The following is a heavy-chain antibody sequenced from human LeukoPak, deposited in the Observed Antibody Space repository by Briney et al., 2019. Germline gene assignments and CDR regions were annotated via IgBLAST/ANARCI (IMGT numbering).Heavy chain of an antibody. J-gene: IGHJ4*02. CDR1: GFTFSNYG. Sequence: GGSLRLSCGASGFTFSNYGMLWVRQAPGKGLDWVAFIRYDGNNKLYADSVKGRFTISRDNSRNTVSLQMNYLRAEDTAIYYCAKDDAWLQYENWGQGILVTVSS. D-gene: IGHD5-24*01. V-gene: IGHV3-30*02. CDR3: AKDDAWLQYEN. CDR2: IRYDGNNK.